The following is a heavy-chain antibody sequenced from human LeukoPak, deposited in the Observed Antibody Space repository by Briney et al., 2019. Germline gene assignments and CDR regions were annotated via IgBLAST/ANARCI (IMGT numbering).Heavy chain of an antibody. D-gene: IGHD2-21*02. Sequence: SETLSLTCTVSGGSISSGGCYWSWIRQHPGKGLEWIGYIYYSGSTYYNPSLKSRVTISVDTSKNQFSLKLSSVTAADTAVYYCARGPVVVTATRHRSQKQKFDPWGQGALVTVSS. J-gene: IGHJ5*02. CDR3: ARGPVVVTATRHRSQKQKFDP. CDR1: GGSISSGGCY. V-gene: IGHV4-31*03. CDR2: IYYSGST.